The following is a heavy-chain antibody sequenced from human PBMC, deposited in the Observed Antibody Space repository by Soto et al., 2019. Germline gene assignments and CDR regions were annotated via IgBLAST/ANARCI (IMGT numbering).Heavy chain of an antibody. Sequence: QVQLVQSGAEVKKPGSSVKVSCKASGGTFSSYAISWVRQAPGQGLEWMGGIIPIFGTANYAQKIEGKVKLTADAXTSTAYMELSSXWSDXXAVXXCARPNMDTXMGDDYYYGMGVWGQGTTVTVSS. CDR2: IIPIFGTA. CDR1: GGTFSSYA. CDR3: ARPNMDTXMGDDYYYGMGV. D-gene: IGHD5-18*01. V-gene: IGHV1-69*12. J-gene: IGHJ6*02.